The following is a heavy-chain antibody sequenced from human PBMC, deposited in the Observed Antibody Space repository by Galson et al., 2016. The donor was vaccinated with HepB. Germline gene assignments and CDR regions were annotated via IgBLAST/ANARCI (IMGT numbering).Heavy chain of an antibody. CDR2: ICGRCGDV. Sequence: SLRLSCAASGFTFDRCGMTWFRQAPGKGLEWVSTICGRCGDVDYADSVKGRFTISRDDSKSTLYLHMNSLRVEDTAIYYYAIDPSQWHDLLFGNWAQGTLVTVSA. J-gene: IGHJ4*02. CDR3: AIDPSQWHDLLFGN. CDR1: GFTFDRCG. V-gene: IGHV3-23*01. D-gene: IGHD6-19*01.